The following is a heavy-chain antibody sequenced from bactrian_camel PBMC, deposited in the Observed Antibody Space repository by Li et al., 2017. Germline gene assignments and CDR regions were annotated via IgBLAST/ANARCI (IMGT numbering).Heavy chain of an antibody. D-gene: IGHD6*01. J-gene: IGHJ6*01. Sequence: HVQLVESGGGSVQAGGSLRLSCAVVSGYMDRKYCMGWFRQSPGNKREGVAVIDRTGTTMYADSVTGRLTISADNAANTLYLQMNSLKPEDTGTYVCAADFGAASGSWPCVGPAFGYWGQGTQVTVS. CDR2: IDRTGTT. CDR3: AADFGAASGSWPCVGPAFGY. V-gene: IGHV3S53*01. CDR1: GYMDRKYC.